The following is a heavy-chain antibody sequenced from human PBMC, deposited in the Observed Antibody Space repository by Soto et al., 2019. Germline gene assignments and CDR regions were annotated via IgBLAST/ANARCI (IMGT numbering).Heavy chain of an antibody. Sequence: QMQLVQSGPEVKKPGTSVKVSCKASGFTFTSSAVQWVRQARGQRLEWIGWIVVGSGNTNYAQKFQERVTITRDMATNKAYMELRSLRSEDTAVYYCAVHIVLVPAAHNWFDPWGQGTLVTVSS. CDR1: GFTFTSSA. D-gene: IGHD2-2*01. CDR2: IVVGSGNT. J-gene: IGHJ5*02. CDR3: AVHIVLVPAAHNWFDP. V-gene: IGHV1-58*01.